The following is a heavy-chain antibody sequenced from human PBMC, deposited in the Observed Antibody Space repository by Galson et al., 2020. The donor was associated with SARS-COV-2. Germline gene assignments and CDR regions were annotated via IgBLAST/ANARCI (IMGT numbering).Heavy chain of an antibody. J-gene: IGHJ4*02. CDR2: IYYSGST. V-gene: IGHV4-39*01. CDR3: ASLTPPRIVVVTPAGDY. D-gene: IGHD3-22*01. Sequence: SETLSLTCTVSGGSISSSSYYWGWIRQPPGKGLEWIGSIYYSGSTYYNPSLKSRVTISVDTSKNQFSLKLSSVTAADTAVYYCASLTPPRIVVVTPAGDYWGQGTLVTVSS. CDR1: GGSISSSSYY.